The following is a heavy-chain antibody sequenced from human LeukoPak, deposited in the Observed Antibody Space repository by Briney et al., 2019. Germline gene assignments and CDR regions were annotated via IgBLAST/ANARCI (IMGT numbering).Heavy chain of an antibody. V-gene: IGHV4-34*01. J-gene: IGHJ4*02. D-gene: IGHD6-19*01. CDR1: GRSCTGYY. CDR3: ASTYSSGWYGGDY. Sequence: SETLSLTCAVYGRSCTGYYWSWVRQPPGRGLERIGEITHTGSTNYNPSLKSRVSISVDTSKIQFSLKVTSVTAADTAVYYCASTYSSGWYGGDYWGQGTLVTVSS. CDR2: ITHTGST.